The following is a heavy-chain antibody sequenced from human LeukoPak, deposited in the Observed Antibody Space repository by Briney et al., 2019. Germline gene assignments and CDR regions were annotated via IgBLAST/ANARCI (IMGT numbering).Heavy chain of an antibody. D-gene: IGHD3-10*01. Sequence: GVSLRLSCAASGFTFSDYYMSWIRQAPGKGLEWVSYISSSGSTIYYADSVKGRFTISWDNAKNSLYLQMNSLRDEDTAVYYCARAMVRGVPLDYWGQGTLVTVSS. J-gene: IGHJ4*02. CDR3: ARAMVRGVPLDY. CDR2: ISSSGSTI. V-gene: IGHV3-11*01. CDR1: GFTFSDYY.